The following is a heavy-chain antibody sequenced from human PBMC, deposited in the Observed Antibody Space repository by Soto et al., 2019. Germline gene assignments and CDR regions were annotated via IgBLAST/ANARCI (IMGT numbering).Heavy chain of an antibody. D-gene: IGHD6-13*01. CDR2: IRSQTDGGTT. CDR1: GFTFTNAW. Sequence: EVQLVESGGGLARPGGSLRVSCAAAGFTFTNAWMSWVRQAPGKGLEWVARIRSQTDGGTTDYATPVKGRFTISREDSKNTRYLKMNSLRTEDTDVYFCTTDPWYSNTSHYVMDLWGPDTTVTASS. V-gene: IGHV3-15*01. CDR3: TTDPWYSNTSHYVMDL. J-gene: IGHJ6*02.